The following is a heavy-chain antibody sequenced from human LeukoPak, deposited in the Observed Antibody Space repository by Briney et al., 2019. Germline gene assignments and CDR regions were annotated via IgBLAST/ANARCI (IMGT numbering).Heavy chain of an antibody. CDR2: INPNSGGT. V-gene: IGHV1-2*02. D-gene: IGHD3-22*01. J-gene: IGHJ6*03. Sequence: ASVKVSCKASGYTFTGYYMHWVRQAPGQGLEWMGWINPNSGGTNYAQKFQGRVTMTRDTSISTAYMELSRLRSDDTAVYYCARSRIEYYYDSSGYYPYYYYYYMDVWGKGTTVTVSS. CDR1: GYTFTGYY. CDR3: ARSRIEYYYDSSGYYPYYYYYYMDV.